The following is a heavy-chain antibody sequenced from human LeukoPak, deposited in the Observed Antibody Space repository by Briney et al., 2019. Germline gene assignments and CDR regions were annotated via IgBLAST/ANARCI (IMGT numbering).Heavy chain of an antibody. Sequence: SETLSLTCTVSGGSISSGDYYWSWIRQPPGKGLEWIGYIYYSGSTYYNPSLKSRVTISVDTSKNQFSLKLSSVTAADTAVYYCARGGHNTGYDYWGQGTLVTVSS. V-gene: IGHV4-30-4*01. CDR1: GGSISSGDYY. CDR3: ARGGHNTGYDY. J-gene: IGHJ4*02. CDR2: IYYSGST. D-gene: IGHD1-14*01.